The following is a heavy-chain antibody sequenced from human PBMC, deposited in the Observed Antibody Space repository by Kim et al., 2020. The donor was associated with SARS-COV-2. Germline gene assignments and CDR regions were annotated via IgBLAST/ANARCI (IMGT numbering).Heavy chain of an antibody. D-gene: IGHD3-16*01. Sequence: SETLSLTCTVSGGSIRNYYWSWIRQPPGGGLEWIGYIFYSGTTNYNPSLKSRVTISEDMSKSHFSLKLSSVTAAETAVYYCAGGDLGHDRFDYWGPGTL. V-gene: IGHV4-59*01. CDR3: AGGDLGHDRFDY. J-gene: IGHJ4*02. CDR1: GGSIRNYY. CDR2: IFYSGTT.